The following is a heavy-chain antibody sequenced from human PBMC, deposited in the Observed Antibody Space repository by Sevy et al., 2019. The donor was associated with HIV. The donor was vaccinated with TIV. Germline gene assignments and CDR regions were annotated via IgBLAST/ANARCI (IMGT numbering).Heavy chain of an antibody. J-gene: IGHJ6*02. CDR2: IWYDGSNK. CDR1: GFTFNTFG. V-gene: IGHV3-30*02. D-gene: IGHD3-22*01. CDR3: SIEGHYYYDSSGYYGMDV. Sequence: GGSLRLSCAASGFTFNTFGMHWVRQAPGKGLEWVAEIWYDGSNKYYEESVKGRFTISRDNSKNTLFLQMNSLRADDTAVYYWSIEGHYYYDSSGYYGMDVWGQGTTVTVSS.